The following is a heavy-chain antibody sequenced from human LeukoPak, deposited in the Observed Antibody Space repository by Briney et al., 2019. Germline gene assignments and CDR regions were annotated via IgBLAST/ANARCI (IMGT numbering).Heavy chain of an antibody. V-gene: IGHV3-23*01. CDR3: ANGCSSTSCFDY. D-gene: IGHD2-2*01. Sequence: PGGSLRLSCAASGFTFSSYAMSWVRQAPGNGLEWVSALSDGGGSTSYADSVKGRFTISRDNSKNTLYLQMNSLRAEDTAIYYCANGCSSTSCFDYWGQGTLVTVSS. CDR1: GFTFSSYA. J-gene: IGHJ4*02. CDR2: LSDGGGST.